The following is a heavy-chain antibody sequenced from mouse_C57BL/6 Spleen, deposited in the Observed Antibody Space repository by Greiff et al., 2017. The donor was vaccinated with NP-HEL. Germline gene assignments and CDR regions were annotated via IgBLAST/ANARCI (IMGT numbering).Heavy chain of an antibody. J-gene: IGHJ4*01. CDR2: IHPSDSDT. D-gene: IGHD2-3*01. Sequence: VQLQQPGAELVKPGASVKVSCKASGYTFTSYWMHWVKQRPGQGLEWIGRIHPSDSDTNYNQKFKGKATLTVDKSSSTAYMQLSSLTSEDSAVYYCALPLSFYYAMDYWGQGTSVTVSS. CDR1: GYTFTSYW. CDR3: ALPLSFYYAMDY. V-gene: IGHV1-74*01.